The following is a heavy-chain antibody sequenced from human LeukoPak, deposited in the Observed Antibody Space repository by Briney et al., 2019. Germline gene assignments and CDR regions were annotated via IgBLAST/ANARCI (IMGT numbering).Heavy chain of an antibody. J-gene: IGHJ5*02. CDR3: ARGSYNYGDTAMVLAT. V-gene: IGHV4-59*01. D-gene: IGHD5-18*01. CDR2: IYYSGST. Sequence: SETLSLTCTVSGGSISSYYWSWIRQPPGKGLEWIGYIYYSGSTNYNPSLKSRVTISVDTSKNQFSLKLSSATAADTAVYYCARGSYNYGDTAMVLATWGQGTLVTVSS. CDR1: GGSISSYY.